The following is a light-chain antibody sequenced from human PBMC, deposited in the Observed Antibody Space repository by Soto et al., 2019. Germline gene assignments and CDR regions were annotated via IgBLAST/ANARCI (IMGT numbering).Light chain of an antibody. V-gene: IGKV3-20*01. J-gene: IGKJ5*01. CDR2: RAS. CDR3: QHYQSGHPIT. Sequence: EIVLTQSPGTLSLSPGERATLSCRASQSVSSSYLAWYQQKPGQAPKVLIYRASSRATGIPDRFSGSGSGTDFTLTISRLEPEDFALYYCQHYQSGHPITFGQGTRLEIK. CDR1: QSVSSSY.